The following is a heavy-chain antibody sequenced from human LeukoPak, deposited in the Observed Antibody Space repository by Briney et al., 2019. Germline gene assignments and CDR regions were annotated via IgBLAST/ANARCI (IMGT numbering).Heavy chain of an antibody. V-gene: IGHV3-11*01. CDR3: ARDSSRRSSTGN. CDR2: ISSSGNTK. CDR1: GFTFSDYY. J-gene: IGHJ4*02. D-gene: IGHD2-2*01. Sequence: GGSLRLSCAASGFTFSDYYMTWIRLAPGEGLEWVSSISSSGNTKYYTDSVKGRFAISRDNVKNSLYLQMNSLRAEDTAVYYCARDSSRRSSTGNWGQGTLVTVSS.